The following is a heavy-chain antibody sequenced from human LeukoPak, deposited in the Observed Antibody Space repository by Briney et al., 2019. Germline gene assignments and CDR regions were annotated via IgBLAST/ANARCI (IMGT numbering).Heavy chain of an antibody. V-gene: IGHV4-30-4*01. J-gene: IGHJ5*02. CDR3: ARGYYGSGSYEP. CDR1: GGSISSGDYY. D-gene: IGHD3-10*01. CDR2: IYYSGST. Sequence: SQTLSLTCTVSGGSISSGDYYWSWIRQPPGKDLEWIGYIYYSGSTYYNPSLKSRVTISVDTSKNQFSLKLSSVTAADTAVYYCARGYYGSGSYEPWGQGTLVTVSS.